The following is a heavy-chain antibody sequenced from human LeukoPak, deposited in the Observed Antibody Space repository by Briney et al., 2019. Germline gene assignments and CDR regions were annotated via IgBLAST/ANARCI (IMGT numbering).Heavy chain of an antibody. D-gene: IGHD3-10*01. J-gene: IGHJ4*02. CDR2: IKQDGSEK. CDR3: ARDVAMVRGVDNYFVY. V-gene: IGHV3-7*01. Sequence: GGPLRLSCAASGFTFSSYWMSWVRQAPGKGLEWVANIKQDGSEKYYVDSVKGRFTISRDNAKNSLYLQMNSLRAEDTAVYYCARDVAMVRGVDNYFVYWGQGTLVTVCS. CDR1: GFTFSSYW.